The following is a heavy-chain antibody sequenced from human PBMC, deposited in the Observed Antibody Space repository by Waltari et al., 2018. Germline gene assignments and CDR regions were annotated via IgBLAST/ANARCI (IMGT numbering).Heavy chain of an antibody. CDR3: ARDGGNFVLMVYAFDY. CDR1: GFSFSSYW. J-gene: IGHJ4*02. V-gene: IGHV3-7*01. Sequence: EVQLVEYGGGLVQPGGSLRLSCAPSGFSFSSYWMSWVRQAPGKGLEWVANIKQDGSEKYYVDSVKGRFTISRDNAKNSLYLQMNSLRAEDTAVYYCARDGGNFVLMVYAFDYWGQGTLVTVSS. CDR2: IKQDGSEK. D-gene: IGHD2-8*01.